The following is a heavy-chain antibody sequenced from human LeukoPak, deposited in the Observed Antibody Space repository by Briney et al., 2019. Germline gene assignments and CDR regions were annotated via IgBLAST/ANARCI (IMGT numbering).Heavy chain of an antibody. J-gene: IGHJ6*02. Sequence: SETLSLTCTVSGGSISSYYWSWIRQPPGKELEWIGYNYYSGSTNYNPSLKSRVTISVDTSKNQFSLKLSSVTAADTAVYYCAREYRGSGSYYTPYYYYYGMDVWGQGTTVTVSS. CDR2: NYYSGST. D-gene: IGHD3-10*01. CDR3: AREYRGSGSYYTPYYYYYGMDV. V-gene: IGHV4-59*01. CDR1: GGSISSYY.